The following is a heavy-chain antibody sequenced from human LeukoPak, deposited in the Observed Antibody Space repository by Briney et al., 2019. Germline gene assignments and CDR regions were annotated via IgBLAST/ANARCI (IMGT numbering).Heavy chain of an antibody. CDR3: ARDGYSSGWSHDAFDI. D-gene: IGHD6-19*01. CDR1: GGSFSGYY. Sequence: QSSETLSLTCAVYGGSFSGYYWSWIRQPPGKGLEWIGEITHSGSTTYNPSLKSRFTISVDTSKNQFSLKLSSVTAADTAVYYCARDGYSSGWSHDAFDIWGQGTMVTVSS. CDR2: ITHSGST. V-gene: IGHV4-34*01. J-gene: IGHJ3*02.